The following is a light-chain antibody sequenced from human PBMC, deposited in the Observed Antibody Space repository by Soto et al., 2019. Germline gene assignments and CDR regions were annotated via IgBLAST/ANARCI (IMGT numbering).Light chain of an antibody. CDR3: HQRKSWPRT. J-gene: IGKJ1*01. Sequence: EIVLTQSPATLSSSPGERATLSCRASQTVSSKLAWYQHKPGQAPRLLIYDTSNRATGIPARFSGSGSGTDFTLTISSLEPEDFAVYYCHQRKSWPRTRGQGTKVDIK. CDR2: DTS. CDR1: QTVSSK. V-gene: IGKV3-11*01.